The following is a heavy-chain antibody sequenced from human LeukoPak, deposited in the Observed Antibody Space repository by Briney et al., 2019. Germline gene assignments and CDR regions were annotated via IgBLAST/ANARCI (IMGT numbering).Heavy chain of an antibody. CDR3: ARGYYSNYVGDFDY. CDR2: INHSGST. Sequence: SETLSLTCTVSGGSISSGDYYWSWIRQPPGKGLEWIGEINHSGSTNYNPSLKSRVTISVDTSKNQFSLKLSSVTAADTAVYYCARGYYSNYVGDFDYWGQGTLVTVSS. D-gene: IGHD4-11*01. CDR1: GGSISSGDYY. J-gene: IGHJ4*02. V-gene: IGHV4-39*07.